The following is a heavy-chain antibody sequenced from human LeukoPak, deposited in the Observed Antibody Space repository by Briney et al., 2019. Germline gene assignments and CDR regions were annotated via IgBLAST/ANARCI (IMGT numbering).Heavy chain of an antibody. CDR1: GFTFSDYN. V-gene: IGHV3-11*04. J-gene: IGHJ6*03. D-gene: IGHD3-10*01. Sequence: GGSLRLSCAASGFTFSDYNMRWIRQAPGKGLEWVSSISRSGSTKYYADSVKGRFTISRDNAKNSLYLQMNSLRAEDTAVYYCAREGTYTMYYYYYYMDVWGKGTTVTVSS. CDR2: ISRSGSTK. CDR3: AREGTYTMYYYYYYMDV.